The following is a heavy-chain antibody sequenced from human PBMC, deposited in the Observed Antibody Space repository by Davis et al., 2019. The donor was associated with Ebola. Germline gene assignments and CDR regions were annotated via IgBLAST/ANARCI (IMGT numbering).Heavy chain of an antibody. Sequence: ASVKVSCKASGYTFTNYYMHWVRQAPGQGLEWMGIMHPSGGGTNYAQKFQDRVTMTRDTSTSTVYMELSRLRSDDTAVYYCARLIPAAIRGYFDYWGQGTLVTVSS. D-gene: IGHD2-2*02. J-gene: IGHJ4*02. CDR1: GYTFTNYY. CDR3: ARLIPAAIRGYFDY. CDR2: MHPSGGGT. V-gene: IGHV1-46*01.